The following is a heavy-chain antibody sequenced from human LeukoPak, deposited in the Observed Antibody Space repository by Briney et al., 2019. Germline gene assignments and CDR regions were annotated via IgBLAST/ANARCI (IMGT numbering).Heavy chain of an antibody. CDR1: GGFITSYY. V-gene: IGHV4-59*08. J-gene: IGHJ3*02. CDR2: LYYSGTN. D-gene: IGHD6-6*01. CDR3: ARGGGHSYSSSSLDAFDI. Sequence: SETLSLTCTVSGGFITSYYWSWLRQPPGKGLEWIGYLYYSGTNQYNPSLKSRVTISADKSKNQISLSLTSVTATDTAMYYCARGGGHSYSSSSLDAFDIWGQGTMVTVSS.